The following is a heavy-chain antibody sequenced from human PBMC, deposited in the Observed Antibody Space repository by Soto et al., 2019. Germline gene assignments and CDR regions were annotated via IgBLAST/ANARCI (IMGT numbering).Heavy chain of an antibody. CDR2: INAGNGNT. V-gene: IGHV1-3*01. Sequence: QVQLVQSGAEVKKPGASVKVSCKASGDTFTSYAIHWVRQAPGQRLEWMGWINAGNGNTKYSQKFQDRVTMPRDTAASRAYMEMSSLSSAEMAVYYCARDQGGWPDYWGQRALVTVSS. CDR3: ARDQGGWPDY. D-gene: IGHD6-19*01. CDR1: GDTFTSYA. J-gene: IGHJ4*02.